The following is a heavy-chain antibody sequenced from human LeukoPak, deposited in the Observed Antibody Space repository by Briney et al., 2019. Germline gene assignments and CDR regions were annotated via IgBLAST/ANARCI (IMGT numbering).Heavy chain of an antibody. D-gene: IGHD6-13*01. CDR1: GYTFTTYT. V-gene: IGHV1-3*01. Sequence: ASVKVSCKASGYTFTTYTIHWVRQAPGQSLEWMGWINAGNGNTKYSQKFQGRVTITSDTSASTAYMELSSLRSEDTAVYYCARAKNIVAAGYWGQGTLVTVSS. J-gene: IGHJ4*02. CDR3: ARAKNIVAAGY. CDR2: INAGNGNT.